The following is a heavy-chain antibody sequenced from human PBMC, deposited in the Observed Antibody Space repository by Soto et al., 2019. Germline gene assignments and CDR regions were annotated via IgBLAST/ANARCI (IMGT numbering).Heavy chain of an antibody. Sequence: GGSLRLSCAASGFTFSNSWMSWVRQAPGKGLEWVGRIKSKTDGGTTDYAAPVKGRFTISRDDSKNTLYLQMNSLKTEDTAVYYCTTEAHSGSYYEDAFDIWGQGTMVTVSS. D-gene: IGHD1-26*01. CDR1: GFTFSNSW. CDR3: TTEAHSGSYYEDAFDI. V-gene: IGHV3-15*01. J-gene: IGHJ3*02. CDR2: IKSKTDGGTT.